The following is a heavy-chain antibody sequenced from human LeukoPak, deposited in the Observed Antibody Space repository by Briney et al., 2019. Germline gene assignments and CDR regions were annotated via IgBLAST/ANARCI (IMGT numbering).Heavy chain of an antibody. J-gene: IGHJ4*02. V-gene: IGHV3-48*01. CDR3: ARGFGSGWY. Sequence: PGGSLRLSCAASGFTFSSYSMNGVRQAPGKGLEWVSYISSSSSTIHYADSVKGRFTISRDNAKNSLYLQMNSLRAEDTAVYYCARGFGSGWYLSQGTLVTVSS. D-gene: IGHD6-19*01. CDR2: ISSSSSTI. CDR1: GFTFSSYS.